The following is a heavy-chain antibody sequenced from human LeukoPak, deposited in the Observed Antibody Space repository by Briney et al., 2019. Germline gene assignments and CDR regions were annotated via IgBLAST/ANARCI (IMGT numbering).Heavy chain of an antibody. CDR2: ISGSGGST. V-gene: IGHV3-23*01. J-gene: IGHJ4*02. Sequence: GGSLRLSCAASGFIFSSYGMSWVRQAPGKGLEWVSAISGSGGSTYYADSVKGRFTISRDNSKNTLYLQMNSLRAEDTAVYYCAKVISGGRNVAGPFDYWGQGTLVTVSS. D-gene: IGHD6-19*01. CDR3: AKVISGGRNVAGPFDY. CDR1: GFIFSSYG.